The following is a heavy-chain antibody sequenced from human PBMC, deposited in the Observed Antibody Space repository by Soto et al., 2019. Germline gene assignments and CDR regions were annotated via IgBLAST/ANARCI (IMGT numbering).Heavy chain of an antibody. CDR3: AXXXXVXXXXXXXXXXXXXXXX. V-gene: IGHV4-34*01. Sequence: TLSLTCAVYGGSFSGYYWSWIRQPPGKGLEWIXEINHXGXTXYNXSLKSRVTISVDTSKNQFSLKLSSVTAADTAVYYCAXXXXVXXXXXXXXXXXXXXXXWXKXTTVTVSS. CDR1: GGSFSGYY. J-gene: IGHJ6*04. CDR2: INHXGXT.